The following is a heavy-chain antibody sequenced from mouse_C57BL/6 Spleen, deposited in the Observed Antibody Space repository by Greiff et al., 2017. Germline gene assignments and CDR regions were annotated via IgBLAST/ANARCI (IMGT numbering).Heavy chain of an antibody. V-gene: IGHV2-9*01. J-gene: IGHJ4*01. D-gene: IGHD3-2*02. Sequence: VQGVESGPGLVAPSQSLSITCTVSGFSLTSYGVDWVRQPPGKGLEWLGVIWGGGSTNYNSALMSRLSISKDNSKSQVFLKMNSLQTDDTSMYYCDKDSAQAPWAMDYWGKRTSVTVAS. CDR3: DKDSAQAPWAMDY. CDR1: GFSLTSYG. CDR2: IWGGGST.